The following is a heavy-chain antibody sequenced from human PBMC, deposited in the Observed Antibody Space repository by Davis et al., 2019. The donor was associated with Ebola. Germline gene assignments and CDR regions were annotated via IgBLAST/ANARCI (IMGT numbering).Heavy chain of an antibody. CDR2: IFYTGTT. V-gene: IGHV4-39*01. CDR3: AIQIMGTTRVFDY. CDR1: GGSIRNSNYY. Sequence: MPSETLSLTCSVSGGSIRNSNYYCGRVRQPPGKGLEWIGSIFYTGTTYFNPSLRSRVAVSVDTSKNQFSLKLNSVTAADTAVYYCAIQIMGTTRVFDYWGQGTLVTVSS. J-gene: IGHJ4*02. D-gene: IGHD1/OR15-1a*01.